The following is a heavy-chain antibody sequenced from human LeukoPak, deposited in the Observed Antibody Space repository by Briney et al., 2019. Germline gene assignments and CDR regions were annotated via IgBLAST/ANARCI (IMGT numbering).Heavy chain of an antibody. CDR2: LTGSGGAA. V-gene: IGHV3-23*01. D-gene: IGHD3-10*01. Sequence: GGSLRLSCAASGFTFSSYVMFWVREAPGKRLEWVSYLTGSGGAADYADSVKGRFTTSRDNSKNTVYLQMNSLSAEDTAIYYCANDFRYYFGSGTASWGQGTLVTVSS. CDR3: ANDFRYYFGSGTAS. CDR1: GFTFSSYV. J-gene: IGHJ5*02.